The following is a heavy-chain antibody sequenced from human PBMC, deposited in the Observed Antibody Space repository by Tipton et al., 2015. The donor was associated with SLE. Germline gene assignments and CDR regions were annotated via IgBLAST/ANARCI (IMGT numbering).Heavy chain of an antibody. CDR3: ARDGGHYGAGSYQSYCGMDV. J-gene: IGHJ6*02. D-gene: IGHD3-10*01. V-gene: IGHV1-18*01. CDR1: GYTFTSYG. Sequence: QLVQSGAEVKKPGASVKVSCKASGYTFTSYGISWVRQAPGQGLEWMGWISAYNGNTNYAQKLQGRVTMTTDTSTSTAYMELRSLRSDDTAVYYCARDGGHYGAGSYQSYCGMDVWGQGATVTVSS. CDR2: ISAYNGNT.